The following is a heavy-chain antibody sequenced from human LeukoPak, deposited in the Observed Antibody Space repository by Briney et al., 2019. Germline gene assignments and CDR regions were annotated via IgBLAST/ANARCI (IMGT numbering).Heavy chain of an antibody. V-gene: IGHV4-39*01. CDR3: ARHRRFFNAFDI. Sequence: SETLSLTCTVSGGSISSSSYYSGWIRQPPGKGLEWIGSIYYSGSTYYNPSLKSRVTISVDTSKNQFSLKLSSVTAADTAVYYCARHRRFFNAFDIWGQGTMVTVSS. D-gene: IGHD2/OR15-2a*01. J-gene: IGHJ3*02. CDR2: IYYSGST. CDR1: GGSISSSSYY.